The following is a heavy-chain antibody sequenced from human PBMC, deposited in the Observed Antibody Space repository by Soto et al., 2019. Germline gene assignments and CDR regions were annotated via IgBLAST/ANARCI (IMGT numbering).Heavy chain of an antibody. Sequence: QVQLVQSGAEVKKPGSSVKVSCTTSGGTISSFGMNWVRQAPGQGLEWMGGFVPIDGSTKYPEKFQGRVTITADASTSTVYMDLSSLRSEDTAVYYCARSFTKSRRGGVAFDYWGQGTLLTVSP. D-gene: IGHD3-3*01. J-gene: IGHJ4*02. CDR1: GGTISSFG. CDR3: ARSFTKSRRGGVAFDY. V-gene: IGHV1-69*01. CDR2: FVPIDGST.